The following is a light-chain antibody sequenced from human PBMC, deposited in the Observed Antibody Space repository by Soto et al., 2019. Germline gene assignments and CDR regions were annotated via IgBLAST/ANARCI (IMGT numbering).Light chain of an antibody. Sequence: QPALNQPPSASGSPGQSVTISCTGTSSDVGASEYVSWYQQHPGEAPKLMIYQVSKRPSGVPDRFSGSRSGNTASLTVSGLQAEGEADYYCTSYTSSYIFVLGGGTKVTVL. CDR2: QVS. J-gene: IGLJ1*01. CDR3: TSYTSSYIFV. V-gene: IGLV2-8*01. CDR1: SSDVGASEY.